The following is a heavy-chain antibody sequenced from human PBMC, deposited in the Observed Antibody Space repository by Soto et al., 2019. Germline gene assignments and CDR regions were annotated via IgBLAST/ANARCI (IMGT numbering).Heavy chain of an antibody. D-gene: IGHD4-17*01. Sequence: GGSLRLSCAASGFTFSDHYMDWVRQAPGKGLEWVGRIRNKANSYTTEYAASVKGRFTISREDSKNTLYLQMNSLKTEDTAVYYCSRAGTTVTPYYFDYWGQGTLVTVPQ. CDR3: SRAGTTVTPYYFDY. CDR2: IRNKANSYTT. J-gene: IGHJ4*02. V-gene: IGHV3-72*01. CDR1: GFTFSDHY.